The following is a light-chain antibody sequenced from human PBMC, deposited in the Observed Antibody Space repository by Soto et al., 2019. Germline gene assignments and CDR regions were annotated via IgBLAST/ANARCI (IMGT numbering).Light chain of an antibody. V-gene: IGKV1-39*01. CDR3: QESYTALWGT. CDR2: GAS. J-gene: IGKJ1*01. Sequence: DIQMTQSPSSLSASVGDGVTITCRASQSIGSSLNWYQRELGKVPKVLIYGASSLQSGVPSRFSGSGSGTDFSLTISSMQPEDFATYYCQESYTALWGTFGQGTKVE. CDR1: QSIGSS.